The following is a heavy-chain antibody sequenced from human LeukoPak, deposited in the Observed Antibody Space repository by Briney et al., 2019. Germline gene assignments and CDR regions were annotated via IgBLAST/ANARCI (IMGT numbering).Heavy chain of an antibody. V-gene: IGHV5-51*01. CDR3: ARQGRYYGSGSYEGFNDY. J-gene: IGHJ4*02. D-gene: IGHD3-10*01. CDR2: IYPGDSDT. CDR1: GYSFTSYW. Sequence: GESLKISCKGSGYSFTSYWIGWVRQMPGKGLEWMGIIYPGDSDTRYSPSFQGQVTISADKSISTAYLQWSSLKASDTAMYYCARQGRYYGSGSYEGFNDYWGRGTLVTVSS.